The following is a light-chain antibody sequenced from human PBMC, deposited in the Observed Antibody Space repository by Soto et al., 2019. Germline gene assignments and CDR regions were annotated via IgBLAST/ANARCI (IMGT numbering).Light chain of an antibody. CDR3: HQLNCYPFT. CDR2: PAS. V-gene: IGKV1-9*01. J-gene: IGKJ3*01. Sequence: IQLTQSPSSLSASVGDRVTITCRASQGISSYLAWYQQKPGKAPKLLIYPASTLQRGVPSRFSGRRSGTDFTLTTISLQPEDVATDDCHQLNCYPFTFGPGTKVDIK. CDR1: QGISSY.